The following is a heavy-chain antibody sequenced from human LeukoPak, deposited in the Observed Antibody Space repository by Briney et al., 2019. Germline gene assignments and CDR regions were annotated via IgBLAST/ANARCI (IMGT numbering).Heavy chain of an antibody. CDR1: GFTFNSYA. D-gene: IGHD6-19*01. CDR2: ISYDGSDK. Sequence: PGRSLRLSCAASGFTFNSYAMHWVRQAPGKGLEWVAVISYDGSDKYYADSVKGRFTITRDNSKNTLYLQMSSLRAEDTAVYYCANDLASRGWRLIFDYWGQGTLVTVSS. CDR3: ANDLASRGWRLIFDY. V-gene: IGHV3-30*18. J-gene: IGHJ4*02.